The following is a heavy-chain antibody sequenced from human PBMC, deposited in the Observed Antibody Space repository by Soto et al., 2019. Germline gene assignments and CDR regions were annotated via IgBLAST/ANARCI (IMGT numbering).Heavy chain of an antibody. D-gene: IGHD3-10*01. J-gene: IGHJ6*02. CDR2: ISHDGNNK. CDR1: GFTFSSYA. Sequence: QVQLVESGGGVVQPGRSLRLSCAASGFTFSSYAMHWVRQAPGKGLEWVAVISHDGNNKDYADSVKGRFTISRDNSENTLYLQLNSLRPDDMAVYYCARDTHKGRYYGSGSYYTAAGDVWGQETTVTVSS. CDR3: ARDTHKGRYYGSGSYYTAAGDV. V-gene: IGHV3-30*04.